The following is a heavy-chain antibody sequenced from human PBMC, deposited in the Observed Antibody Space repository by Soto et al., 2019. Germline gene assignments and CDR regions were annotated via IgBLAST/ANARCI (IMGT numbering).Heavy chain of an antibody. J-gene: IGHJ2*01. CDR1: GFTFSSYW. D-gene: IGHD3-3*01. CDR2: IKQDGSEK. Sequence: EVQLVESGGGLVQPGGSLRLSCAASGFTFSSYWMSWVRQAPGKGLEWVANIKQDGSEKYYVDSVKGRFTISRDNAKNSLYLQMNSLRADDTAVYYCARRGYDFWSGYYTSDWYFDLWGRGTLVTVSS. CDR3: ARRGYDFWSGYYTSDWYFDL. V-gene: IGHV3-7*01.